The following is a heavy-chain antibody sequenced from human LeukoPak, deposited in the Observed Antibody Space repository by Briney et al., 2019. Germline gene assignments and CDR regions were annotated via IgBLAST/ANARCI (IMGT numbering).Heavy chain of an antibody. CDR3: ARVYLDCSGGTCLDFDY. V-gene: IGHV5-51*01. Sequence: GESLKISCKGSGYRFTSYWIAWVRQMPDKRLEWMGIIYPGGSDTRYSPSFQGQVTISADKSISTAFLQWSSLKASDTAIYYCARVYLDCSGGTCLDFDYWGQGTLVTVPS. J-gene: IGHJ4*02. CDR1: GYRFTSYW. D-gene: IGHD2-15*01. CDR2: IYPGGSDT.